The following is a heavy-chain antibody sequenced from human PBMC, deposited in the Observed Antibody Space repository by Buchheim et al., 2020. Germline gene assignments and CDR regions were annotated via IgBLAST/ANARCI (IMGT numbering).Heavy chain of an antibody. Sequence: EVQLLESGGGLVQPGGSLRLSCAASGLTFSSSAMNWVRQAPGKGLEWVSSISGGGDYTYYADSVMGRFTISRDNSESTLFRQMNSLRAEDTAVYYCTKKLLSGSYPFDNWGQGTL. J-gene: IGHJ4*02. V-gene: IGHV3-23*01. CDR3: TKKLLSGSYPFDN. CDR2: ISGGGDYT. CDR1: GLTFSSSA. D-gene: IGHD3-22*01.